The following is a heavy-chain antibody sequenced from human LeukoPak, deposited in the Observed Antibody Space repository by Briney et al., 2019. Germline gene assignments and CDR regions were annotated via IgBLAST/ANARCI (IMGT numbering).Heavy chain of an antibody. V-gene: IGHV1-69*04. J-gene: IGHJ4*02. CDR2: IIPILGIA. Sequence: SVKVSRKASGGTFSSYAISWVRQAPGQGLEWMGRIIPILGIANYAQKFQGRVTITADKSTSTAYMELSSLRSEDTAVYYCARVRRSGSYFDYWGRGTLVTVSS. D-gene: IGHD1-26*01. CDR3: ARVRRSGSYFDY. CDR1: GGTFSSYA.